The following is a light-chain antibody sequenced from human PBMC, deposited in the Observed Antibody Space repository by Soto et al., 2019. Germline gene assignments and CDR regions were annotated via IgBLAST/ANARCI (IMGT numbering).Light chain of an antibody. CDR2: GNT. V-gene: IGLV1-40*01. J-gene: IGLJ1*01. Sequence: SVLTQPPSVSGAPGQWVTISCTGSSSNIGAGYDVHWFQQLPGAAPKLLIYGNTNRPSGVPDRFSGSKSGTSASLAITGLQAEDEADYYCQSYDSSLSAHYVFGTGTKVTVL. CDR1: SSNIGAGYD. CDR3: QSYDSSLSAHYV.